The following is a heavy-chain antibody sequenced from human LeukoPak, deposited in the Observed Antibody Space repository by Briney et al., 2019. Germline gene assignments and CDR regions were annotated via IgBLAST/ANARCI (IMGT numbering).Heavy chain of an antibody. V-gene: IGHV3-30-3*01. Sequence: GGSLRLSCAASGFTFSSYAMHWVRQAPGKGLEWVAVISYDGSNKYYADSVKGRFTISRDNAKNSLYLQMNSLRAEDTAVYYCARDRYDRSGYYDYWGQGTLVTVSS. CDR2: ISYDGSNK. J-gene: IGHJ4*02. CDR1: GFTFSSYA. D-gene: IGHD3-22*01. CDR3: ARDRYDRSGYYDY.